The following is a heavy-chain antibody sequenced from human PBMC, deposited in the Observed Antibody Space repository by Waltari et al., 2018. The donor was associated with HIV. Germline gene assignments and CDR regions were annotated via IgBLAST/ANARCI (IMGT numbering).Heavy chain of an antibody. J-gene: IGHJ6*04. D-gene: IGHD1-7*01. CDR2: MYISGIT. Sequence: QVQLQESGPGLVKPSQTLSLNCTISGGSISSGNSYWSWIRLPAGKGREWIGRMYISGITYHHPSRKSRVTISADTSKNPFSLRLSSVTAADTAIYYCARGRLTGTTHYGMDVWGKGTTVTVSS. V-gene: IGHV4-61*02. CDR3: ARGRLTGTTHYGMDV. CDR1: GGSISSGNSY.